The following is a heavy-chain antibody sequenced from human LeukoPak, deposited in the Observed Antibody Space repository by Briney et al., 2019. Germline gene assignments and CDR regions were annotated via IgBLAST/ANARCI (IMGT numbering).Heavy chain of an antibody. CDR2: IYPGDSDT. Sequence: GESLKISCKGSGYRFTSYWIGWVRPMPGKGLEWMGIIYPGDSDTRYSPSFQGQVTISADKSISTAYLQWSSLKASDTAMYYCATSYDHYYDSIGFLDYYMDVWGKGTTVTVSS. D-gene: IGHD3-22*01. CDR1: GYRFTSYW. CDR3: ATSYDHYYDSIGFLDYYMDV. V-gene: IGHV5-51*01. J-gene: IGHJ6*03.